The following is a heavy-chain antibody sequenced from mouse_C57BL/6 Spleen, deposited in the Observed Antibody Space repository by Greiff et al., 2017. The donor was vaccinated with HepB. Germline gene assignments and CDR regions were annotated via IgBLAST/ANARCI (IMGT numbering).Heavy chain of an antibody. J-gene: IGHJ2*01. CDR3: ASYSNYSYYFDY. CDR2: IWSGGST. CDR1: GFSLTSYG. V-gene: IGHV2-2*01. Sequence: QVQLQQSGPGLVQPSQSLSITCTVSGFSLTSYGVHWVRQSPGKGLEWLGVIWSGGSTDYNAAFIYRLSISKDNSKSKVFFKMNSLQADDTAIYYCASYSNYSYYFDYWGQGTTLTVSS. D-gene: IGHD2-5*01.